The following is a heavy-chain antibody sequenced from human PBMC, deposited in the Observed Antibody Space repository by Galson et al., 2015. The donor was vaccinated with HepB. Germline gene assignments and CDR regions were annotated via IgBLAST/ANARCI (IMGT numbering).Heavy chain of an antibody. V-gene: IGHV4-59*08. CDR3: AAATPVLVGGGEFSDWFDP. J-gene: IGHJ5*02. CDR1: GGSITSHY. D-gene: IGHD2-21*01. CDR2: LFHSANV. Sequence: QVQLQESGPGLVKPSETLSLSCNVSGGSITSHYWTWIRQPPGRGLEWIGTLFHSANVNYNHSLRGRVTMSVDSAKNQFSLRLTSVTAADTAVYYCAAATPVLVGGGEFSDWFDPWGLGILITVSS.